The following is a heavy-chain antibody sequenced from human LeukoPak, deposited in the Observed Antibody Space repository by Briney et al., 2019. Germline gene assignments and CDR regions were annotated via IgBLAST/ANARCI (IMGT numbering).Heavy chain of an antibody. CDR1: GFTFSSYA. V-gene: IGHV3-30*01. Sequence: PGRSLRLSCAASGFTFSSYAMHWVRQAPGKGLEWVAVTSFDGNSKYYADSVAGRFTISRENSKNTLHLHLNSLRAEDTAVYFCARGDYKYMDVWGKGTTVTVSS. CDR3: ARGDYKYMDV. J-gene: IGHJ6*03. CDR2: TSFDGNSK.